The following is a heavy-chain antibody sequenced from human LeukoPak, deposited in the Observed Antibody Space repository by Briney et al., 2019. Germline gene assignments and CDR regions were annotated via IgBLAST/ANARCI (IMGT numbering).Heavy chain of an antibody. CDR1: GFTFSSYD. Sequence: GGSLTLSCAASGFTFSSYDMSWVRQAPGKGLEWFSDISGSGGSTYYADSVKSRFTITRDNSKNALYLQMYSPSVEARAVYYCAKDDAFDIWGQGTMVTVSS. V-gene: IGHV3-23*01. CDR3: AKDDAFDI. CDR2: ISGSGGST. J-gene: IGHJ3*02.